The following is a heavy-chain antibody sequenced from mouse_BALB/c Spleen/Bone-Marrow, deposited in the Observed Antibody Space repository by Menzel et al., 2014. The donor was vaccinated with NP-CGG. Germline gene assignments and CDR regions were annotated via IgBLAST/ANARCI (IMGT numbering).Heavy chain of an antibody. J-gene: IGHJ2*01. CDR1: GFTFSSYT. V-gene: IGHV5-6-4*01. Sequence: DVKLVESGGGLVKPGGSLKVSCAASGFTFSSYTMSWVRQTPEKRLEWVATISSGGSYTYYTDSVKGRFTISRDNAKNTLYLQMSSLKSEDTAMYYCIRDHRTTGITTNYFDYWGQGTTLTVSS. CDR2: ISSGGSYT. D-gene: IGHD1-1*01. CDR3: IRDHRTTGITTNYFDY.